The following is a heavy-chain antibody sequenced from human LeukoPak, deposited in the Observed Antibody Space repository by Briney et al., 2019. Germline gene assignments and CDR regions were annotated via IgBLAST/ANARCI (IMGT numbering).Heavy chain of an antibody. V-gene: IGHV3-23*01. Sequence: GGSLRLSCAASGFTFSNYAMSWVRQAPGKGLEWVSHISGSGGSTYYADSVKGRFTISRDNSKNTLYLQMNSLRAEDTAVYYCAKILGYSYGELDYGGQGTLVTVSS. CDR1: GFTFSNYA. J-gene: IGHJ4*02. CDR2: ISGSGGST. D-gene: IGHD5-18*01. CDR3: AKILGYSYGELDY.